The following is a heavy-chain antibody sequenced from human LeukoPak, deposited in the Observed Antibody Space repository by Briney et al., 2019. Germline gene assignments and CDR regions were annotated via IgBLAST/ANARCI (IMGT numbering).Heavy chain of an antibody. D-gene: IGHD3-10*01. V-gene: IGHV3-30*18. Sequence: PGGSLRLSCAATGFTFTSYCMHWVRQAPGKGLEMVAVISIDGTKKYYADSVKGRFTISRDNSKNTLFLQMNSLRIEDTAVYHCAKDSFYYGSGSENWFDSWGQGTLVTVSS. CDR3: AKDSFYYGSGSENWFDS. CDR2: ISIDGTKK. CDR1: GFTFTSYC. J-gene: IGHJ5*01.